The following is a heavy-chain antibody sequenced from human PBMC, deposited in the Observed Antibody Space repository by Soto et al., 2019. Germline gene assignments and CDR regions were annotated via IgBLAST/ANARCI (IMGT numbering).Heavy chain of an antibody. CDR2: ISWNSGSI. Sequence: PGGSLRLSCAVSGFNFDDYAMHWVRQAPGKGLEWVSGISWNSGSIGYADSVKGRFTISRDNAKNSLYLQMNSLRAEDTALYYCSKDRPVRGDSHYYLDYWGQGTLVTVSS. V-gene: IGHV3-9*01. D-gene: IGHD4-17*01. CDR1: GFNFDDYA. J-gene: IGHJ4*02. CDR3: SKDRPVRGDSHYYLDY.